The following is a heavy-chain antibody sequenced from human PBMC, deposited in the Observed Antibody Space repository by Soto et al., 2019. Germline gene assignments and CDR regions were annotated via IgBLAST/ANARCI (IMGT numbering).Heavy chain of an antibody. Sequence: EVQLLESGGGLVQPGGSLRLSCAASGFTFSRYAMSWVRQAPGKGLEWVSDIIGGGGSTYYADSVKGRFTISRDNSKNTLYLQMNSLRAEDTAVYYCAKDELYCSGGTCYSYYYYYYMDVWGKGTTVTVSS. CDR1: GFTFSRYA. D-gene: IGHD2-15*01. CDR2: IIGGGGST. CDR3: AKDELYCSGGTCYSYYYYYYMDV. V-gene: IGHV3-23*01. J-gene: IGHJ6*03.